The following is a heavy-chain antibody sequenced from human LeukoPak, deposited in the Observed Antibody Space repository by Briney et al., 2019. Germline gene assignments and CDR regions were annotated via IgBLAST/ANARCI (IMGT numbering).Heavy chain of an antibody. CDR2: IYSGGST. J-gene: IGHJ6*03. V-gene: IGHV3-53*01. CDR1: GFTVSSNY. D-gene: IGHD6-13*01. CDR3: ARDRFRGQQLVRGFYYYYYMDV. Sequence: GGSLRLSCAASGFTVSSNYMSWVRQAPGKGLEWVSVIYSGGSTYYADCVKGRFTISRDNSKNTLYLQMNSLRAEDTAVYYCARDRFRGQQLVRGFYYYYYMDVWGKGTTVTVSS.